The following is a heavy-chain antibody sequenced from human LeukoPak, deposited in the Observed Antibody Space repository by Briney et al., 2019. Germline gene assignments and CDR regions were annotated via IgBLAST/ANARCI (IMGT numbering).Heavy chain of an antibody. D-gene: IGHD3-16*01. CDR2: IFYSGST. Sequence: SETLSLTCTVSGGSISTSNYYWGWIRQPPGKGLEWIGNIFYSGSTYYSPSLKSRVTISLDTSRNQFSLKLSSVTAADTAVYYCARLEGLIYFDYWGQGTLVTVSS. CDR1: GGSISTSNYY. J-gene: IGHJ4*02. V-gene: IGHV4-39*01. CDR3: ARLEGLIYFDY.